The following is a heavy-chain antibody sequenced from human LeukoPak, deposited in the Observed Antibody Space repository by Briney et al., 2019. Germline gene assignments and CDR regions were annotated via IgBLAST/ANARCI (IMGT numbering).Heavy chain of an antibody. V-gene: IGHV3-21*01. CDR1: GFTFSSYS. Sequence: PGGSLRLSCAASGFTFSSYSMNWVRQAPGKGLEWVSSISSSSSYIYYADSVKGRFTISRDNAKSSLYLQMNSLRAEDTAVYYCAKDSSGWYYFDYWGQGTLVTVSS. CDR3: AKDSSGWYYFDY. CDR2: ISSSSSYI. J-gene: IGHJ4*02. D-gene: IGHD6-19*01.